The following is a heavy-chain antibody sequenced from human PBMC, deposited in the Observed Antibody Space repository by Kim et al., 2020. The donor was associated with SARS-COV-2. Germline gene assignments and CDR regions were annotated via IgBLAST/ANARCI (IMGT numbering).Heavy chain of an antibody. CDR2: NT. CDR3: AREAVAGSFDY. V-gene: IGHV1-3*01. Sequence: NTSYSQKFQARVSITRDTSATTAYLGLSGLRSEDTAVYYCAREAVAGSFDYWGQGTLVTVSS. D-gene: IGHD6-19*01. J-gene: IGHJ4*02.